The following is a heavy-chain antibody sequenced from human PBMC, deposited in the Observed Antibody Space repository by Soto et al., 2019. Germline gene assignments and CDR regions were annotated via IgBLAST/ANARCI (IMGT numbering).Heavy chain of an antibody. CDR2: ISYDGSNK. V-gene: IGHV3-30*03. J-gene: IGHJ4*02. Sequence: GGSLRLSCAASGFTFSSYGMHWVRQAPGKGLEWVAVISYDGSNKYYADSVKGRFTISRDNSKNTLYLQMNYLRADDTAVYYCTTAIGKGDCRGSSRHTVGDYWGQGFQVTVSS. D-gene: IGHD2-15*01. CDR3: TTAIGKGDCRGSSRHTVGDY. CDR1: GFTFSSYG.